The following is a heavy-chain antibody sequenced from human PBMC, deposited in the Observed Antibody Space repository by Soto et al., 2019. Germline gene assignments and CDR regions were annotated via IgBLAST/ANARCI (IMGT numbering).Heavy chain of an antibody. D-gene: IGHD3-22*01. CDR2: IYYSGSN. CDR3: VSARIGGGSYYYGIDV. V-gene: IGHV4-30-4*01. CDR1: GGSISSGDNC. J-gene: IGHJ6*02. Sequence: QVQLQESGPGLVKPSQTLSLSCTVSGGSISSGDNCWSWIRQPPGKGLEWIGYIYYSGSNYYNPSLRSRIIMSLDTSKNQFSLKLSSVTAADTAVYYCVSARIGGGSYYYGIDVWGQGTTVTVSS.